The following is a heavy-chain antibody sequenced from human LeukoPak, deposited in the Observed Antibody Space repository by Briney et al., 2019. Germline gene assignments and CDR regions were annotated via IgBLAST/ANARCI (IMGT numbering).Heavy chain of an antibody. J-gene: IGHJ4*02. CDR3: LSSTGTGDY. CDR1: GFTFSSYE. V-gene: IGHV3-48*03. D-gene: IGHD2-8*02. CDR2: ISSSGSTI. Sequence: GGSLRLSCAASGFTFSSYEMNWVRQAPGKGLEWVSYISSSGSTIYYADSVKGRFTISRDNAKNSLYLRMNSLRAEDTAVYYCLSSTGTGDYWGQGTLVTVSS.